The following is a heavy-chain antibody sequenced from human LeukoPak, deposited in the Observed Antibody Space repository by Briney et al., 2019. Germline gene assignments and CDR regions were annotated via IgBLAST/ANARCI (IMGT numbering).Heavy chain of an antibody. V-gene: IGHV4-59*01. D-gene: IGHD3-22*01. Sequence: SETLSLTCTVSGGSISSYYWSWIRQPPGKGLEWIEYIYYSGSTNYNPSLKSRVTISVDTSKNQFSLKLSSVTAADTAVYYCARDLDSSGYSDYWGQGTLVTVSS. CDR1: GGSISSYY. CDR2: IYYSGST. J-gene: IGHJ4*02. CDR3: ARDLDSSGYSDY.